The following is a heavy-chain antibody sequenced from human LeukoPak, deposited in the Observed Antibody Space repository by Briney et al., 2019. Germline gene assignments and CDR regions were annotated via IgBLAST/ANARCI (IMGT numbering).Heavy chain of an antibody. CDR3: AKGHDSSGYYTGTFDY. J-gene: IGHJ4*02. V-gene: IGHV3-23*01. D-gene: IGHD3-22*01. CDR1: GFTFSCYA. CDR2: ISGSGGST. Sequence: GGSLRLSCAASGFTFSCYAMSWVRQAPGKGLEWVSAISGSGGSTYYADSVKGRFTISRDNSKNTLYLQMNSLRAEDTAVYYCAKGHDSSGYYTGTFDYWGQGTLVTVSS.